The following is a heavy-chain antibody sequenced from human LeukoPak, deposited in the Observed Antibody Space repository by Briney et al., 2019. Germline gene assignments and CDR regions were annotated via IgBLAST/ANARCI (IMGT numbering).Heavy chain of an antibody. CDR3: AKVRGYPYYYFDY. J-gene: IGHJ4*02. CDR1: GFTFDDYA. Sequence: PGRSLRLSCAASGFTFDDYAMHWVRQAPGKGLEWVSGISWNSGSIGYADSVKGRFTISRDNAKNSLYLQMNSLRAEDTALYYCAKVRGYPYYYFDYWGQGTLVTFSS. D-gene: IGHD3-22*01. V-gene: IGHV3-9*01. CDR2: ISWNSGSI.